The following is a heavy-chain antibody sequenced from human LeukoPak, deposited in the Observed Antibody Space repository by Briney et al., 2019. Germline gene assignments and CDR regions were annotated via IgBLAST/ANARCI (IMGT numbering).Heavy chain of an antibody. V-gene: IGHV3-74*01. Sequence: QPGGSLRLSCAASGFTFSSYWMHWVRQAPGKGLVWAPRINSDGSTTNYADSVKGRFTISRDNAKNTLYLQMNSLRAEDTAVYYCARAADSSGYYDYWGQGTLVTVSS. J-gene: IGHJ4*02. CDR2: INSDGSTT. D-gene: IGHD3-22*01. CDR1: GFTFSSYW. CDR3: ARAADSSGYYDY.